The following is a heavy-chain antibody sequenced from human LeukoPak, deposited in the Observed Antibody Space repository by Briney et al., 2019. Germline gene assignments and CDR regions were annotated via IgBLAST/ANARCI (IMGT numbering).Heavy chain of an antibody. V-gene: IGHV4-34*01. CDR1: GGSFSGYY. CDR3: TRGATVFDY. J-gene: IGHJ4*01. D-gene: IGHD4-11*01. CDR2: INHSGST. Sequence: SETLSLTCAVYGGSFSGYYWSWIRQPPGKGLEWIGEINHSGSTNYNPSLKSRVTISVDTSKNQFSLKLSSVTAADTAVYYCTRGATVFDYWGQGTLVTVSS.